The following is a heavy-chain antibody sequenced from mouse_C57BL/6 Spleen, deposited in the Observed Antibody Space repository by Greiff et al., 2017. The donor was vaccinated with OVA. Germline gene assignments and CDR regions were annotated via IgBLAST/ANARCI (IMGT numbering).Heavy chain of an antibody. CDR3: ARSGIITTVVATPLYAMDY. D-gene: IGHD1-1*01. J-gene: IGHJ4*01. CDR2: INPSNGGN. CDR1: GYTFNSYW. Sequence: QVQLQQPGTELVKPGASVKLSCKASGYTFNSYWMHWVKQRPGQGLEWIGNINPSNGGNKYNEKFKSKATLTVDKYSSTAYMQLSSLTSEYSAVYYCARSGIITTVVATPLYAMDYWGQGTSVTVSS. V-gene: IGHV1-53*01.